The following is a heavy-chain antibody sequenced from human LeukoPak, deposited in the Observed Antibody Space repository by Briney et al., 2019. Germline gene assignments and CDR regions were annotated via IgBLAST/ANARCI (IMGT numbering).Heavy chain of an antibody. CDR2: INPNSGGT. V-gene: IGHV1-2*02. D-gene: IGHD6-13*01. J-gene: IGHJ6*03. CDR1: GYTFTGYY. Sequence: ASVKVSCKASGYTFTGYYMHWVRQAPGQGLEWMGWINPNSGGTNYAQKFQGRVTMTRDTSISTAYMELSRLRSDDTAVYYCARAAYSSIPYYYYYMDVWGKGTAVTISS. CDR3: ARAAYSSIPYYYYYMDV.